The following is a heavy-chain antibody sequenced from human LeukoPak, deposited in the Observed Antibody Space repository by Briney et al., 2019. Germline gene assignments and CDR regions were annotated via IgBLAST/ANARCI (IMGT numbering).Heavy chain of an antibody. Sequence: GRSLRLSCAASGFTFSSYAMHWVRQAPGKGLEWVAFIRYDGSNKYYADSVKGRFTISRDNSKNTLYLQMNSLRAEDTAVYYCAKSGYCSGGSCYNLDYWGQGTLVTVSS. CDR2: IRYDGSNK. V-gene: IGHV3-30*02. CDR1: GFTFSSYA. CDR3: AKSGYCSGGSCYNLDY. D-gene: IGHD2-15*01. J-gene: IGHJ4*02.